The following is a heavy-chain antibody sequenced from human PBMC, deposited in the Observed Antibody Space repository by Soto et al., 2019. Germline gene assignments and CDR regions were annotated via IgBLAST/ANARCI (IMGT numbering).Heavy chain of an antibody. Sequence: SVKVSCKASGFTFTSSAVQWVRQARVQRLEWIGWIVVGSGNTNYAQKFQERVTITRDMSTSTAYMELSSLRSEDTAVYYCAAKIPDSNSSSWYSHHGVHVWGQGTTVTVSS. CDR1: GFTFTSSA. D-gene: IGHD6-13*01. J-gene: IGHJ6*01. V-gene: IGHV1-58*01. CDR3: AAKIPDSNSSSWYSHHGVHV. CDR2: IVVGSGNT.